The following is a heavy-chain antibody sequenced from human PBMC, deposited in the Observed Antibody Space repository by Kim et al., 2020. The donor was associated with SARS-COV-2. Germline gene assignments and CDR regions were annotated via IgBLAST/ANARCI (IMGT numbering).Heavy chain of an antibody. V-gene: IGHV3-64D*09. D-gene: IGHD2-2*01. CDR1: GFTFSSYA. J-gene: IGHJ4*02. CDR2: ISSNGGST. Sequence: GGSLRLSCSASGFTFSSYAMHWVRQAPGKGLEYVSAISSNGGSTYYADSVKGRFTISRDNSKNTLYLQMSSLRAEDTGVYYCVKEVVPAAMRVDYWGQGTLVTVSS. CDR3: VKEVVPAAMRVDY.